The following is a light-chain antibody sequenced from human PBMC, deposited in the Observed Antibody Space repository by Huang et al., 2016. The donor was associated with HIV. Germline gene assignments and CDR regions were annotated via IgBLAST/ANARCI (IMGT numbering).Light chain of an antibody. J-gene: IGKJ5*01. V-gene: IGKV3-11*01. CDR1: QSVTPY. CDR3: QQRYNWPPIT. Sequence: EILLTQSPVTLSLSPGERATLSCRASQSVTPYLAWYQQKPGQAPRLLIYDASNRATGVPARFSGSGSGTDFTLTISSLEPEDVAVYYCQQRYNWPPITFGQGTRLEIK. CDR2: DAS.